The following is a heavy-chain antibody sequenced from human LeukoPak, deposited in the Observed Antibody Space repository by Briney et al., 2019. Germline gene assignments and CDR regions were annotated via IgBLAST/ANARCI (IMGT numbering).Heavy chain of an antibody. V-gene: IGHV3-48*03. CDR1: GFTFSSYE. CDR3: ARSGYDILTGDRIDAFDI. J-gene: IGHJ3*02. CDR2: ISSSGSTI. D-gene: IGHD3-9*01. Sequence: PGGSLRLSCAASGFTFSSYEMNWARQAPGKGLEWVSYISSSGSTIYYADSVKGRFTISRDNAKNSLYLQMNSLRAEDTAVYYCARSGYDILTGDRIDAFDIWGQGTMVTVSS.